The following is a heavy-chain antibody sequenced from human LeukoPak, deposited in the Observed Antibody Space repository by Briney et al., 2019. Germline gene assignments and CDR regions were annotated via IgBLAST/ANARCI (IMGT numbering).Heavy chain of an antibody. Sequence: GGSLRLSCAASGFTFSDYYMSWIRQAPGKGLEWVSYISSSGSTIYYADSVKGRFTISRDNAKNSLYLQMNSLRAEDTAVYYCARESIWFGELLDLNWFDPWGQGTLVTVSS. CDR3: ARESIWFGELLDLNWFDP. CDR2: ISSSGSTI. CDR1: GFTFSDYY. V-gene: IGHV3-11*01. D-gene: IGHD3-10*01. J-gene: IGHJ5*02.